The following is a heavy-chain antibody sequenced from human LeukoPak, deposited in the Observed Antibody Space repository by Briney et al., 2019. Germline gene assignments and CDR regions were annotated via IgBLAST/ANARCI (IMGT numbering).Heavy chain of an antibody. CDR1: GYTFTIYY. V-gene: IGHV1-46*01. J-gene: IGHJ3*02. CDR3: ARGRTRYSSGWDAFDI. Sequence: ASVKVSCKASGYTFTIYYMHWVRQAPGQGLEWMGIINPSGGSTSYAQKFQGRVTMTRDTSTSTVYMELSSLRSEDTAVYYCARGRTRYSSGWDAFDIWGQGTMVTVSS. CDR2: INPSGGST. D-gene: IGHD6-19*01.